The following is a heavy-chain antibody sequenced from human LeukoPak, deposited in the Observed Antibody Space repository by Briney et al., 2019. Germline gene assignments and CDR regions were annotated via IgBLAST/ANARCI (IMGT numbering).Heavy chain of an antibody. D-gene: IGHD1-1*01. Sequence: GGSLRLSCAASGFTFSSYSMNWVRQAPGKGLEWVANIKEDGSEKYYVDSVKGRFTISRDNAKNSLYLQMNSLRADDTAVYYCAKKVPGDYYYYMDVWGKGTTVTISS. CDR1: GFTFSSYS. J-gene: IGHJ6*03. CDR3: AKKVPGDYYYYMDV. CDR2: IKEDGSEK. V-gene: IGHV3-7*03.